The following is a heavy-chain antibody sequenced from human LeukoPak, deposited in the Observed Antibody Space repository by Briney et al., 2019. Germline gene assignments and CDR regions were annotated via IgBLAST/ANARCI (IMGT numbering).Heavy chain of an antibody. V-gene: IGHV3-48*01. Sequence: GGSLRLSCAASGFDVSEYGMNWVRQIPEKGLEWVSYISSSSSTIYYADSVKGRFTISRDNAKNSLYLQMNSLRAEDTAVYYCARDVSSGGAANAYFQHWGQGTLVTVSS. CDR2: ISSSSSTI. CDR1: GFDVSEYG. CDR3: ARDVSSGGAANAYFQH. J-gene: IGHJ1*01. D-gene: IGHD3-16*01.